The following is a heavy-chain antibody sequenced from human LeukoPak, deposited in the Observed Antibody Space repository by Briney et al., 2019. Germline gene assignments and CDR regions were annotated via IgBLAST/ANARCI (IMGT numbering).Heavy chain of an antibody. CDR1: GFTFSDYY. CDR2: ISSSGSTI. V-gene: IGHV3-11*04. J-gene: IGHJ4*02. CDR3: ASQTVVPAATQC. Sequence: GGSLRLSCAASGFTFSDYYMSWIRQAPGKGLEWVSYISSSGSTIYYADSVKGRFTISRDNAKNSLYLQMNSLRAEDTAVYYCASQTVVPAATQCWGQGTLVTVSS. D-gene: IGHD2-2*01.